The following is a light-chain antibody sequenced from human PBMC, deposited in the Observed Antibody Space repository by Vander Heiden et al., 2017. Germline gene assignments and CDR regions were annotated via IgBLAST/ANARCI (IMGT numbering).Light chain of an antibody. V-gene: IGKV1-39*01. CDR3: QQSDSTLFT. CDR2: AAS. CDR1: QSISSY. Sequence: IQMTQSPSSLSASVGDRVTITCRASQSISSYLNWYQQKPGKAPKLLIYAASSLQSGVPSRFSGSGSGTDFTLTISRLQPEDFATYYCQQSDSTLFTFGHGTKVDIK. J-gene: IGKJ3*01.